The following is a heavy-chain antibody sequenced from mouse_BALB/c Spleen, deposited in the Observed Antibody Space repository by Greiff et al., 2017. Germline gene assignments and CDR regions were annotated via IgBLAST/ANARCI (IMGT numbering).Heavy chain of an antibody. Sequence: EVQRVESGAELVRPGALVKLSCKASGFNIKDYYMHWVKQRPEQGLEWIGWIDPENGNTIYDPKFQGKASITADTSSNTAYLQLSSLTSEDTAVYYCASWTGGAMDYWGQGTSVTVSS. D-gene: IGHD4-1*01. CDR3: ASWTGGAMDY. CDR2: IDPENGNT. J-gene: IGHJ4*01. CDR1: GFNIKDYY. V-gene: IGHV14-1*02.